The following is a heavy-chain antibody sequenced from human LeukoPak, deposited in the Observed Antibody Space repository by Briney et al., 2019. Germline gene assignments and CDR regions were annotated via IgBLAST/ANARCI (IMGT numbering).Heavy chain of an antibody. D-gene: IGHD5-12*01. J-gene: IGHJ4*02. V-gene: IGHV3-21*01. CDR2: ITSSSSYI. CDR3: ARDHRVAGRDC. CDR1: GFTFSSYN. Sequence: GGSLRLSCAASGFTFSSYNMNWVRQAPGKGLEWVSSITSSSSYIYYADSVKGRFTISRDNAKNSLYLQMNSLRVEDTAVYYCARDHRVAGRDCWGQGTLVTVSS.